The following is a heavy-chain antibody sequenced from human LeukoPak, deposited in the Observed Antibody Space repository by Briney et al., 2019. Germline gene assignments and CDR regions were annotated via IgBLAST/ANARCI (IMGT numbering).Heavy chain of an antibody. Sequence: GASVKVSCKASGYTFTGYGISWVRQAPGQGLEWMGWSSDYNGHKNYAQRLQGRVTMTTDTSKNIAYIEMRSLIPDDTAVYYCARDRYGTGSYDYWGQGTLVAVSS. V-gene: IGHV1-18*04. CDR2: SSDYNGHK. J-gene: IGHJ4*02. CDR1: GYTFTGYG. CDR3: ARDRYGTGSYDY. D-gene: IGHD3-10*01.